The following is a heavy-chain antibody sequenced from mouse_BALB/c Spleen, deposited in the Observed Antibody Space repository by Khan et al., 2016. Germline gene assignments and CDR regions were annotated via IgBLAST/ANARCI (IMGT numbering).Heavy chain of an antibody. CDR1: GYTFSSYW. CDR3: ARTDLREYFDY. J-gene: IGHJ2*01. CDR2: ILPGSGST. Sequence: QVQLKQSGAELMKPGASVKISCKATGYTFSSYWIEWVKQRPGHGLEWIGEILPGSGSTNYTEQFRGKATFTADTSSNTAYLQLSSLTSEDSADHYCARTDLREYFDYWGQGTTLTVSS. V-gene: IGHV1-9*01. D-gene: IGHD1-1*01.